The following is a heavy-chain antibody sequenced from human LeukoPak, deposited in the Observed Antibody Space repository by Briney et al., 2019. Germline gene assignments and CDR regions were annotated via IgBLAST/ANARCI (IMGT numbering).Heavy chain of an antibody. CDR2: ISGSTSYI. D-gene: IGHD6-19*01. Sequence: PGGPLRLSCAPSGFPFNSYSMTGVRQAPGRGREGVSSISGSTSYISCAYTVKARFTNSRDNAKNTLYLQMNRLRAEDTTVYYCARFPGYSSGWYYFDYWGQGTLVTASS. CDR1: GFPFNSYS. V-gene: IGHV3-21*01. CDR3: ARFPGYSSGWYYFDY. J-gene: IGHJ4*02.